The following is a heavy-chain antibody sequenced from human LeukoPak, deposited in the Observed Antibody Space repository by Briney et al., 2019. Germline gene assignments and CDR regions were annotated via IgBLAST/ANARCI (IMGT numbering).Heavy chain of an antibody. J-gene: IGHJ5*01. CDR3: VRHDGRGGATMGAFDS. Sequence: SETLSLTCTISAASSSSSSHHWGWIRLSPGKGLEWIGSIYYGQTIYYNPSLNSRVTISVVTSKDQFTLQLNSVTAADTAVYYCVRHDGRGGATMGAFDSWGQGSLVTVSS. CDR1: AASSSSSSHH. D-gene: IGHD4/OR15-4a*01. CDR2: IYYGQTI. V-gene: IGHV4-39*01.